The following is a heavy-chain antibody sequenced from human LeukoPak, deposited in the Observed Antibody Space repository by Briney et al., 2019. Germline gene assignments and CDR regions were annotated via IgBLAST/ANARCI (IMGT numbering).Heavy chain of an antibody. Sequence: GASVKVSCKASVYTFTRYYMHWVRQAPGQGLEWMGIINSSGGTTSYAQKFQGRVTMTRDTSTSTVYMELSSLRPEDTAVYYCARGGWYYFDYWGQGTLVTVSS. CDR2: INSSGGTT. CDR1: VYTFTRYY. CDR3: ARGGWYYFDY. V-gene: IGHV1-46*01. J-gene: IGHJ4*02. D-gene: IGHD6-19*01.